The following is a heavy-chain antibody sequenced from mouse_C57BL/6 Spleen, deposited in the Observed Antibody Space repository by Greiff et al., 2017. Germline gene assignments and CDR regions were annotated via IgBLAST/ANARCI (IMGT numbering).Heavy chain of an antibody. J-gene: IGHJ4*01. CDR1: GFSLTSYG. CDR2: IWSGGST. Sequence: VQLQQSGPGLVQPSQSLSITCTVSGFSLTSYGVHWVRQSPGKGLEWLGVIWSGGSTDYNAAFISRLSISKDNSKSKVFFKMNSLQADDTAIYYCASYYGNGYYAMDYWGQGTSVTVSS. CDR3: ASYYGNGYYAMDY. V-gene: IGHV2-2*01. D-gene: IGHD2-1*01.